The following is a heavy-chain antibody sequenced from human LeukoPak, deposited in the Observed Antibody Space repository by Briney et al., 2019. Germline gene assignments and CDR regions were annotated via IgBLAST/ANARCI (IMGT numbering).Heavy chain of an antibody. CDR1: GFTFDDYA. V-gene: IGHV3-43*02. CDR2: ISGDGGST. D-gene: IGHD6-13*01. Sequence: GGSLRLSCAASGFTFDDYAMHWVRQAPGKGLEWFSLISGDGGSTYYADSVKGRFTISRDNSKNSLYLQMNSLRTEDTALYYCAKASGYSSSWYSSAPYYFDYWGQGTLVTVSS. J-gene: IGHJ4*02. CDR3: AKASGYSSSWYSSAPYYFDY.